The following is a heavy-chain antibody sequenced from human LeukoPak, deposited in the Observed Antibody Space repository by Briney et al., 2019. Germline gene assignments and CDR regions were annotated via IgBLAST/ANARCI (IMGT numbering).Heavy chain of an antibody. D-gene: IGHD1-26*01. CDR3: GAVGATSPFDY. J-gene: IGHJ4*02. V-gene: IGHV3-33*01. Sequence: GGSLRLSCAASGFTFSSYGMHLVRQAPGKGLEWVAVIWYDGSNKYYADSVKGRFTISRDNSKNTLYLQMNSLRAEDTAVYYCGAVGATSPFDYWGQGTLVTVSS. CDR1: GFTFSSYG. CDR2: IWYDGSNK.